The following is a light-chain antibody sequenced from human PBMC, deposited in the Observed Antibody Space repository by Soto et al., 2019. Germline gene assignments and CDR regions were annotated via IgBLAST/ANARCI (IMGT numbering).Light chain of an antibody. CDR3: SSYAGSNNLKV. CDR1: SSDVGGYNY. CDR2: EVT. Sequence: QSALTQPAYASGSPGQSVTISCNGTSSDVGGYNYVSWYQQHPGKAPKLMIYEVTKRPSGVPDRFSGSKSGNTASLTVSGLQAEDEADYYCSSYAGSNNLKVFGTGTKVTVL. V-gene: IGLV2-8*01. J-gene: IGLJ1*01.